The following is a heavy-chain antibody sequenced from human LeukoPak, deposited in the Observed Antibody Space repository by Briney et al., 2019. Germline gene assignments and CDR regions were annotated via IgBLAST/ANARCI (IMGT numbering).Heavy chain of an antibody. D-gene: IGHD3-3*01. J-gene: IGHJ4*02. CDR2: ISGSGGSS. CDR3: AKAHYDFWRGQGGNYFDY. Sequence: PVGSLRLSCAASGFTFATYAMSWVRQAPGRGLEWVSTISGSGGSSYYADSVKGRFTISRDNSKNTLYLQMNSLRVEDTAVYYCAKAHYDFWRGQGGNYFDYWGQGTLVTVSS. CDR1: GFTFATYA. V-gene: IGHV3-23*01.